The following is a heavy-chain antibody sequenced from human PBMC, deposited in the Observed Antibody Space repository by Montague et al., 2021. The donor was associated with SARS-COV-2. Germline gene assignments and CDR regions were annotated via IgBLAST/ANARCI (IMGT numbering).Heavy chain of an antibody. Sequence: SLTCAVSGGSSNTNNWWTWVRQPPGEGLEWIGQIFHSGITNYNPSXXGRVTISVDKSKNQFSLRLSSVTAADTVVYYCARGRLVGDSSSWYYFDYWGQGTLVAVSS. J-gene: IGHJ4*02. CDR2: IFHSGIT. D-gene: IGHD6-13*01. CDR1: GGSSNTNNW. CDR3: ARGRLVGDSSSWYYFDY. V-gene: IGHV4-4*02.